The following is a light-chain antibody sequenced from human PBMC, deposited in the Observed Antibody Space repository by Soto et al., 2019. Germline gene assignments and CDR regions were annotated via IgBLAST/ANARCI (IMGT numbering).Light chain of an antibody. V-gene: IGKV1-5*01. J-gene: IGKJ2*01. CDR1: QNIRSW. CDR2: DAS. CDR3: QHYNGY. Sequence: DMPMTQSPTTLSASVGDRVTITCRACQNIRSWLAWYQQKPGKAPKVLIYDASTLESGVPSRFSGSGFGTEFTLTISSLQPDAFATDYCQHYNGYFGQGTKFEIK.